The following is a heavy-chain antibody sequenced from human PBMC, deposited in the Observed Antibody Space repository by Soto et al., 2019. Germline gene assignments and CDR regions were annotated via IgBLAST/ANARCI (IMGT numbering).Heavy chain of an antibody. Sequence: GESLKISCEGSEYSFSNYCIGWVRQMPGKGLEWMGIIYPDDSDTRYDPSFEGQVAISADKSINTAYLQWSSLKASDTATYYCARLQYSGYTDVDYWGQGTLVTVSS. CDR3: ARLQYSGYTDVDY. J-gene: IGHJ4*02. D-gene: IGHD5-12*01. CDR1: EYSFSNYC. CDR2: IYPDDSDT. V-gene: IGHV5-51*01.